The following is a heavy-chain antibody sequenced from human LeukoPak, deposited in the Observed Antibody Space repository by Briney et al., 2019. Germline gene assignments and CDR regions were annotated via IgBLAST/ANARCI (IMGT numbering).Heavy chain of an antibody. CDR1: GGSFSGYY. J-gene: IGHJ6*02. CDR2: INHSGST. D-gene: IGHD1-1*01. Sequence: PSETLSLTCAVYGGSFSGYYWSWIRQPPGKGLEWIGEINHSGSTNYNPSLKSRVTISVDTSKNQFSLKLSSVTAADTAVYYCARGPGEFYYYYYYGMDVWGQGTTVTVSS. CDR3: ARGPGEFYYYYYYGMDV. V-gene: IGHV4-34*01.